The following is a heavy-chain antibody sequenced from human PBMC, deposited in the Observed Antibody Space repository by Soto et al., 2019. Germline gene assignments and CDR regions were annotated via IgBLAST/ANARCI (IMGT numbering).Heavy chain of an antibody. CDR1: GGSISSGGYS. J-gene: IGHJ5*01. CDR2: IYHGGST. D-gene: IGHD2-2*01. Sequence: SETLSLTCAVSGGSISSGGYSWSWIRQPPGKGLEWIGYIYHGGSTYYNPSLKSRVTISLDRSKNQFSLRLSSVTAADTAVYDCARLGKYYQSVDSWGPGTLVTVSS. V-gene: IGHV4-30-2*01. CDR3: ARLGKYYQSVDS.